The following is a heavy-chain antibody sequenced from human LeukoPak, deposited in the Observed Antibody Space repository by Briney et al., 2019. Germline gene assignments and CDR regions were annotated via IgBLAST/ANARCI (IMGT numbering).Heavy chain of an antibody. V-gene: IGHV3-23*01. CDR3: AKDRRGCSSSCCYYRFDY. J-gene: IGHJ4*02. D-gene: IGHD2-2*01. CDR1: GFTFGTYA. CDR2: ISGSGGST. Sequence: GGSLRLSCAASGFTFGTYAMSWVRQAPGKGLEWVSAISGSGGSTYYADSVKGRFTISRDNSKNTLYLQMNSLRADDTAVYYCAKDRRGCSSSCCYYRFDYWGQGTLVTVSS.